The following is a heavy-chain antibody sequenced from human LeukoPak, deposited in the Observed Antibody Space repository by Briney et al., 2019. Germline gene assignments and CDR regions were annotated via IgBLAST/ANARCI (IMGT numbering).Heavy chain of an antibody. Sequence: SQTLSLTCTVSGGSINSGDSYWSWIRQPPGKSLEWIGYISYSGSPYYNPSLRSRVAISGDTSKNQFSLRLGSVTAADTAVYYCARVPYGSGTYYFDFCGQGILVTVSS. CDR2: ISYSGSP. CDR3: ARVPYGSGTYYFDF. CDR1: GGSINSGDSY. D-gene: IGHD3-10*01. V-gene: IGHV4-30-4*01. J-gene: IGHJ4*02.